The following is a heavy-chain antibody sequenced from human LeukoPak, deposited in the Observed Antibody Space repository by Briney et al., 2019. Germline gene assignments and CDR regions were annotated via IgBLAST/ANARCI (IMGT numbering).Heavy chain of an antibody. V-gene: IGHV1-2*02. CDR3: ARVFPTYYYDSSGYYYLDY. CDR2: INPNSGGT. CDR1: GYTFTGYY. Sequence: ASVKVSCKASGYTFTGYYMHWVRQAPGQGLEWMGWINPNSGGTNYAQKFQGRVTMTRDTSISTVYMELSRLRSDDTAVYYCARVFPTYYYDSSGYYYLDYWGQGTLVTVSS. J-gene: IGHJ4*02. D-gene: IGHD3-22*01.